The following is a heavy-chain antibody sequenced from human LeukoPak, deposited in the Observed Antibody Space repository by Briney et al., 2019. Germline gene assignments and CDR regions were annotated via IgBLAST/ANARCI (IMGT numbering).Heavy chain of an antibody. D-gene: IGHD2-2*01. CDR2: INPNSGGT. V-gene: IGHV1-2*02. Sequence: RASVKVSCKASGYTFTGYYMDWGRQAPGQGLVWMGWINPNSGGTNYAQKFQGRVTMTRDTSISTAYMELSRLRSDDTAVYYCARARYCSSTSCRLLDYWGQGTLVTVSS. CDR3: ARARYCSSTSCRLLDY. CDR1: GYTFTGYY. J-gene: IGHJ4*02.